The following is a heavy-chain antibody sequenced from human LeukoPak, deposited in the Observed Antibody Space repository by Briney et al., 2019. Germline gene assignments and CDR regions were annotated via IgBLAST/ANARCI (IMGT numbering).Heavy chain of an antibody. CDR2: IYYSGST. J-gene: IGHJ4*02. D-gene: IGHD3-3*01. CDR3: ASLILDYDFWSGYYV. V-gene: IGHV4-39*01. CDR1: GGSISSSSYY. Sequence: SETLSLTCTVPGGSISSSSYYWGWIRQPPGKGLEWIGSIYYSGSTYYNPSLKSRVTISVDTSKNQFSLKLSSVTAADTAVYYCASLILDYDFWSGYYVWGQGTLVTVSS.